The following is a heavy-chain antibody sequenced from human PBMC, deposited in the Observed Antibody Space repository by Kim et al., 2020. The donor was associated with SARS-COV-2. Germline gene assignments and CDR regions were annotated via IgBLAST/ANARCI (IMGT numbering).Heavy chain of an antibody. CDR3: AKGVSTTVTSHFDY. V-gene: IGHV3-53*01. J-gene: IGHJ4*02. D-gene: IGHD4-17*01. CDR1: GFIVSQCY. CDR2: MYSDGSI. Sequence: GGSLRLSCAASGFIVSQCYMDWVRQAPGRGLECVSRMYSDGSIYYSDSVKERFSFSCNVDENTTYLQLTNLRTADTAADYCAKGVSTTVTSHFDYWCQ.